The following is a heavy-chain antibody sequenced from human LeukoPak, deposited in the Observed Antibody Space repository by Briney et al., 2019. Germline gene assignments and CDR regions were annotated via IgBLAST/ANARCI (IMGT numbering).Heavy chain of an antibody. J-gene: IGHJ4*02. V-gene: IGHV3-48*01. CDR2: ITSSSSTI. D-gene: IGHD3-3*01. CDR3: ARDAGGEDFWSGYYTGYFDY. Sequence: GGSLRLSCAASGFTFSSYNMNWVRQAPGKGLEWVSYITSSSSTIYYADSEKGRSTISRDNAKNSLYLQMNSLRAEDTAVYYCARDAGGEDFWSGYYTGYFDYWGQGTLVTVSS. CDR1: GFTFSSYN.